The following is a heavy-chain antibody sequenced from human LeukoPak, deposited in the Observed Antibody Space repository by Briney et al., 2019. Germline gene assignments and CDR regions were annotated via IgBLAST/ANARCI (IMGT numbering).Heavy chain of an antibody. V-gene: IGHV3-48*03. Sequence: PGGSLRLSCAASGFTFSSYEMNWVRQAPGKGLEWVSYISSSGSTIYYADSVKGRFTISRDNAKNSLYLQMNSLRAEDTAVYYCAKVAKYYYGSETYYFFDYWGQGTLVTASS. CDR1: GFTFSSYE. D-gene: IGHD3-10*01. CDR2: ISSSGSTI. CDR3: AKVAKYYYGSETYYFFDY. J-gene: IGHJ4*02.